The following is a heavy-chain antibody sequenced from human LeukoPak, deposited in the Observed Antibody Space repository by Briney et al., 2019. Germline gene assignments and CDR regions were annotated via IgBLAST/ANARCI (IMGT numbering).Heavy chain of an antibody. J-gene: IGHJ4*02. Sequence: SETLSLTCTVSGGSISSYYWSWIRQPPGKGLEWIGYICYSGSTNYNPSLKSRVTISVDTSKNQFSLKLSSVTAADTAVYYCASTGYSGYESNYWGPGTLVTVSS. D-gene: IGHD5-12*01. CDR2: ICYSGST. CDR3: ASTGYSGYESNY. V-gene: IGHV4-59*01. CDR1: GGSISSYY.